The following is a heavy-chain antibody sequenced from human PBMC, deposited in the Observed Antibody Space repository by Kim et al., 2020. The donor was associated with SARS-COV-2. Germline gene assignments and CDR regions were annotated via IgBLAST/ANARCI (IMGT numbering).Heavy chain of an antibody. Sequence: SETLSLTCAVSGGSISSSNWWSWVRQPPGKGLEWIGEIYHSGSTNYNPSLKSRVTISVDKSKNQFSLKLSSVTAADTAVYYCARSHPTVQSWLRRSGGPWDYWGQGTLVTVSS. CDR2: IYHSGST. CDR1: GGSISSSNW. CDR3: ARSHPTVQSWLRRSGGPWDY. V-gene: IGHV4-4*02. J-gene: IGHJ4*02. D-gene: IGHD5-12*01.